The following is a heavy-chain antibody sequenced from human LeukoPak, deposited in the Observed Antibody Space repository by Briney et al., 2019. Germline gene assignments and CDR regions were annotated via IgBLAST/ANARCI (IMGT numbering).Heavy chain of an antibody. CDR3: ARDPNSGSYSGAFDI. D-gene: IGHD1-26*01. CDR2: INPTGGST. J-gene: IGHJ3*02. CDR1: GYTFTSYY. Sequence: ASVKVSCKASGYTFTSYYMHWVRQAPGQGLEWMGLINPTGGSTGYAQKFQGRVTMTRDMSTSTVYMELSSLRSEDTAVYYCARDPNSGSYSGAFDIWGQGTMVTVSS. V-gene: IGHV1-46*01.